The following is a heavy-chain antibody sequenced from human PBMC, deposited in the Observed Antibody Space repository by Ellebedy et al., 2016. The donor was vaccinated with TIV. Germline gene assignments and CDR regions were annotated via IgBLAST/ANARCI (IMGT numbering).Heavy chain of an antibody. J-gene: IGHJ6*02. CDR2: INAGNGNT. D-gene: IGHD6-6*01. Sequence: AASVKVSCKASGYTFTSYAMHWVRQAPGQRLEWMGWINAGNGNTKYSQKFQGRVTITRDTSASTAYMELSSLRSEDTAVYYCARYEYSSSPRTSYYGMDVWGQGTTVTVSS. CDR1: GYTFTSYA. CDR3: ARYEYSSSPRTSYYGMDV. V-gene: IGHV1-3*01.